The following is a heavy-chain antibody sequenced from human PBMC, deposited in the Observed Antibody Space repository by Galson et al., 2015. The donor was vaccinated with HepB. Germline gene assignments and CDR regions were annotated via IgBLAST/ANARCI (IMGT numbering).Heavy chain of an antibody. D-gene: IGHD6-19*01. CDR3: ARASRYSSVWSPRPLDY. V-gene: IGHV3-7*03. Sequence: SLRLSCAASGFTFSSYWMTWVRQAPGKGLEWVANIKQDGSEKYYVDSVKGRFTISRDNAKNSLYLQMNSLRTEDTAVSFCARASRYSSVWSPRPLDYGGQGTLVTVSS. CDR1: GFTFSSYW. J-gene: IGHJ4*02. CDR2: IKQDGSEK.